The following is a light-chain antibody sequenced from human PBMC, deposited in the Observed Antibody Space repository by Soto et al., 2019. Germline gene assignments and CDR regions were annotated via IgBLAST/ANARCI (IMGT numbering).Light chain of an antibody. CDR1: QSSSSY. CDR2: AAS. Sequence: IQMTQSPSSLSASVGDRVTITCRASQSSSSYLNWYQQKPGKAPKLLIYAASSLQSGVPSRFSGSGSGTDFTLTISSLQPEDFATYYCQQNYSTPQTFGQGTPVEIK. J-gene: IGKJ1*01. V-gene: IGKV1-39*01. CDR3: QQNYSTPQT.